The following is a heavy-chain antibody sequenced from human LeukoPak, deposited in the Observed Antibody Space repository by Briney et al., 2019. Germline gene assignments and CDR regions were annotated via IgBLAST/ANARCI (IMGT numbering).Heavy chain of an antibody. CDR3: AREAHYYGSGIGAFDI. J-gene: IGHJ3*02. Sequence: GGSLRLACAASGFTVSSNYMSWVSQAPGKGLEWVSVIYSGGSTYYADSVKGRFTISRDNSKNTLYLQMNSLRAEDTAVYYCAREAHYYGSGIGAFDIWGQGTMVTVSS. V-gene: IGHV3-53*01. CDR2: IYSGGST. CDR1: GFTVSSNY. D-gene: IGHD3-10*01.